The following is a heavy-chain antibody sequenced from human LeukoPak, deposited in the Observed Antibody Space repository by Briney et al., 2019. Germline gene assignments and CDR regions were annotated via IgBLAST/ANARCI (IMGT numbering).Heavy chain of an antibody. CDR1: GGTFSSYA. Sequence: ASVKVSCKASGGTFSSYAISWVRQAPGQGLEWMGWINPNSGGTNYAQKFQGRVTMTRDTSISTSYMELSRLRSDDTAVYYCARAWLRLNPYFDYWGQGTLVTVSS. CDR3: ARAWLRLNPYFDY. V-gene: IGHV1-2*02. D-gene: IGHD5-12*01. CDR2: INPNSGGT. J-gene: IGHJ4*02.